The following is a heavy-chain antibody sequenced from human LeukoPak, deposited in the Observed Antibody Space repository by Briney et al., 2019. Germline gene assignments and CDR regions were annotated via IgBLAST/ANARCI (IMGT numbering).Heavy chain of an antibody. CDR3: ARDVGPADFWSGYYTSWNYYYYGMDV. V-gene: IGHV3-33*01. CDR1: GFTFSSYG. CDR2: IWYDGSNK. D-gene: IGHD3-3*01. Sequence: GRSLRLSCAASGFTFSSYGMHWVRQAPGKGLEWVAVIWYDGSNKYYADSVKGRFTIFRDNSKNTLYLQMNGLRAEDTAVYYCARDVGPADFWSGYYTSWNYYYYGMDVWGQGTTVTVSS. J-gene: IGHJ6*02.